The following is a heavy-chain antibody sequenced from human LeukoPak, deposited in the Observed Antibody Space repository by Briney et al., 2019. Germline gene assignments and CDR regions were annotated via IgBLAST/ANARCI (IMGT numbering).Heavy chain of an antibody. CDR3: AVGVQTYFDY. CDR2: IFYNGST. V-gene: IGHV4-31*03. Sequence: SQTLSLTCTVSSDSISGGGYYWSWIRQHPGKGLEWIGSIFYNGSTYFNPSLKSRLTISVDTSKKQFSLKLSSVTAADTAVYYCAVGVQTYFDYWGQGTLVTVSP. D-gene: IGHD1-1*01. J-gene: IGHJ4*02. CDR1: SDSISGGGYY.